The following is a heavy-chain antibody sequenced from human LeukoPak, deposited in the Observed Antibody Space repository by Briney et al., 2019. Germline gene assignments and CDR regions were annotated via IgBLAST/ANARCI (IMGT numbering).Heavy chain of an antibody. CDR3: AKDLGGHGRAAALDY. Sequence: PGGSLRLSCAASGFTFDDYTMHWVRQAPGKGLEWVSGISWNSGSIGYADSVKGRFTISRDNAKNSLYLQINSLRAEDMALYYCAKDLGGHGRAAALDYWGQGTLVTVSS. D-gene: IGHD6-13*01. CDR1: GFTFDDYT. J-gene: IGHJ4*02. V-gene: IGHV3-9*03. CDR2: ISWNSGSI.